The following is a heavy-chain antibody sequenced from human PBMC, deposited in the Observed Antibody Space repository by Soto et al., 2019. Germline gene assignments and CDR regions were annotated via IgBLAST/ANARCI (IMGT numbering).Heavy chain of an antibody. J-gene: IGHJ4*02. CDR2: MNPNSGNT. CDR1: GYTFTSYD. V-gene: IGHV1-8*01. Sequence: QVQLVQSGAEVKKPGASVKVSCKASGYTFTSYDINWVRQATGQGLEWMGWMNPNSGNTGYAQKFQGRVTMTRNTSIRTAYMELSSLRSEDTAVYYCATLWGSYRYAYYFDYWGQGNLVTVSS. D-gene: IGHD3-16*02. CDR3: ATLWGSYRYAYYFDY.